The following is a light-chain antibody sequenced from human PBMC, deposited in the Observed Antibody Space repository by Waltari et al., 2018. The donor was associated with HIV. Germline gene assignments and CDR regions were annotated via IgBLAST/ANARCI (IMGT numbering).Light chain of an antibody. CDR2: EVS. J-gene: IGLJ2*01. V-gene: IGLV2-8*01. CDR3: TSYGGSNNVL. Sequence: QSALTQPPSASGSLGQSVTISCTGTSSDVGAYKYVSWYQQHPAKAPKLVICEVSKRPAGVPDRFSGSKSGNTASLTVSGLQAEDEADYYCTSYGGSNNVLFGGGTKLTVL. CDR1: SSDVGAYKY.